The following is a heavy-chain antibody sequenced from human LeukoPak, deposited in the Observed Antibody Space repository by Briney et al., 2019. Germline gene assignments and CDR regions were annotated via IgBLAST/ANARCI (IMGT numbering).Heavy chain of an antibody. J-gene: IGHJ4*02. D-gene: IGHD1-26*01. CDR2: IYYSGIT. CDR1: GDSISTTNYY. V-gene: IGHV4-39*01. Sequence: SETLSLTCAVSGDSISTTNYYWGWIRQPPGKGLEWIGIIYYSGITHYNPSLKSRVTILVDTSKNQFSLKLSSVAAADTAVYYCARHVSGSYYAPYYFDYWGQGTLVTVSS. CDR3: ARHVSGSYYAPYYFDY.